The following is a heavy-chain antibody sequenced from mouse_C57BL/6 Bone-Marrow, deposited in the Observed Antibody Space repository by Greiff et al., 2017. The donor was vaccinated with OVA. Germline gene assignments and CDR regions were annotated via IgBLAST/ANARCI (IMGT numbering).Heavy chain of an antibody. J-gene: IGHJ2*01. CDR1: GYTFTSYW. D-gene: IGHD2-4*01. CDR3: ARRVWYDYDGLDY. Sequence: VQLQQPGAELVKPGASVKLSCKASGYTFTSYWMHWVKQRPGRGLEWIGRIDPNSGGTKYNEKFKSKATLTVDKPSSTAYKQLSSLTSEDSWVYYGARRVWYDYDGLDYGGQGTTLTVSS. V-gene: IGHV1-72*01. CDR2: IDPNSGGT.